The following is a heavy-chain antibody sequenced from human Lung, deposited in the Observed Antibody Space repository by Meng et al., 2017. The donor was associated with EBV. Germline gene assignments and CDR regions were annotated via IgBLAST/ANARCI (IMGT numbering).Heavy chain of an antibody. J-gene: IGHJ4*02. V-gene: IGHV1-3*04. CDR2: INTGNGET. CDR3: ASRPGIAVAGFDY. D-gene: IGHD6-19*01. Sequence: QDQLVQSGTEVKKPGATVEVSCKASGYTFTSYAMNWVRQAPGQRLEWTGWINTGNGETKYSQKFQGRVTLTRDTSASTAYMELSSLRSEDTAVYYCASRPGIAVAGFDYWGQGTLVTVSS. CDR1: GYTFTSYA.